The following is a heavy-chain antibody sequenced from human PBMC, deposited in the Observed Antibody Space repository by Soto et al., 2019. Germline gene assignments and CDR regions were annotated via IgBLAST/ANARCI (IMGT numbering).Heavy chain of an antibody. Sequence: SETLSLTCAVSGGSISTSNWWSWVRQPPGKGLEWIGEVYRTGSTNYNPSLESRLTISVDKSKNQFSLKLTSVTAADTAVYYCARHKDCSGGSCNAVGYYYGLDVRGQGTTVTVSS. CDR1: GGSISTSNW. CDR3: ARHKDCSGGSCNAVGYYYGLDV. D-gene: IGHD2-15*01. J-gene: IGHJ6*02. CDR2: VYRTGST. V-gene: IGHV4-4*02.